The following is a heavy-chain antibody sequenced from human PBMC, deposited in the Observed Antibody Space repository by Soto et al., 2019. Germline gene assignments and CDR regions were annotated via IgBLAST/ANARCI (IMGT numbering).Heavy chain of an antibody. J-gene: IGHJ3*02. D-gene: IGHD3-3*01. CDR2: ISYDGSNK. CDR3: AKDENYHTYYDFWSGYAFDI. V-gene: IGHV3-30*18. CDR1: GFTFSSYG. Sequence: QVQLVESGGGVVQPGRSLRLSCAASGFTFSSYGMHWVRQAPGKGLEWVAVISYDGSNKYYADSVKGRFTISRDNSKNTLYMQMNSLRAEDTAVYYCAKDENYHTYYDFWSGYAFDIWGQGTMVTVSS.